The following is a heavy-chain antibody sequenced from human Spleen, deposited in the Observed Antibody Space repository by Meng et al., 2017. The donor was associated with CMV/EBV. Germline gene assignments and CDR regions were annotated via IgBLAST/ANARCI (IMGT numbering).Heavy chain of an antibody. Sequence: SETLSLTCAVYGGSFSGDYWSWIRQPPGKGLEWIEEINHSGSTNYNPSLKSRVTMSVDTSKNQFSLKLSSVTAADTAVYYCATMITGTSWYYYGMDVWGQGTTVTVSS. CDR2: INHSGST. CDR1: GGSFSGDY. CDR3: ATMITGTSWYYYGMDV. J-gene: IGHJ6*02. D-gene: IGHD1-20*01. V-gene: IGHV4-34*01.